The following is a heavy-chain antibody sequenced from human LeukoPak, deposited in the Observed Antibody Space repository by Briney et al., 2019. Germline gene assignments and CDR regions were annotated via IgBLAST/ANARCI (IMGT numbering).Heavy chain of an antibody. Sequence: ASVNVSCKASGYTFTTYDINWVRQATGQGLEWMGWMNPNSGNTGYAQRFQGRVTMTRDTSISTAYMELNSLTSEDTAVYYCAKNVRDTGTFDYRGQGTLVTVSS. D-gene: IGHD5-18*01. CDR1: GYTFTTYD. V-gene: IGHV1-8*01. CDR2: MNPNSGNT. CDR3: AKNVRDTGTFDY. J-gene: IGHJ4*02.